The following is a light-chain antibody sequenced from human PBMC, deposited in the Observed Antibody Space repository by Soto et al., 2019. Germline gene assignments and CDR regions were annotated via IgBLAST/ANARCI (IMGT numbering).Light chain of an antibody. V-gene: IGKV3-15*01. CDR1: QSVSSN. CDR3: QESNKWPST. J-gene: IGKJ4*01. CDR2: GAS. Sequence: EIVMTQSPATLSVSPGESATLSCRASQSVSSNLAWYQHKPGQPPRLLIYGASASATGIPPRFSGSGSGTEFTSAITGLQSADFAVYYCQESNKWPSTFGGGTKVVI.